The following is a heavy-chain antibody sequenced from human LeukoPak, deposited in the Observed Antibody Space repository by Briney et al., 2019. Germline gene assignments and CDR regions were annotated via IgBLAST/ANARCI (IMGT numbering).Heavy chain of an antibody. J-gene: IGHJ4*02. CDR2: ISWDGGST. CDR3: AKDGFGRWLQLQGQSQFDY. D-gene: IGHD5-24*01. V-gene: IGHV3-43*01. Sequence: GGSLRLSCAASGFTFDDYTMHWVRQAPGKGLEWVSLISWDGGSTYYADSVKGRFTFSRDNSKNSLYLQMNSLRTEDTALYYCAKDGFGRWLQLQGQSQFDYWGQGTLVTVSS. CDR1: GFTFDDYT.